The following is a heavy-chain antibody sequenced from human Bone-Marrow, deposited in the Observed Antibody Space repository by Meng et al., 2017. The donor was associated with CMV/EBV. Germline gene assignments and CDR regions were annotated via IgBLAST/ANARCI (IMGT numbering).Heavy chain of an antibody. J-gene: IGHJ6*02. CDR1: GGTFSSYA. V-gene: IGHV1-69*10. Sequence: SGKVSCKASGGTFSSYAISWVRQAPGQGLEWMGGIIPILGIANYAQKFQGRVTITADKSTSTAYMELSSLRSEDTAVYYCARAVTIFGVVTLQYYYYGMDVWGQGTTVTVSS. D-gene: IGHD3-3*01. CDR2: IIPILGIA. CDR3: ARAVTIFGVVTLQYYYYGMDV.